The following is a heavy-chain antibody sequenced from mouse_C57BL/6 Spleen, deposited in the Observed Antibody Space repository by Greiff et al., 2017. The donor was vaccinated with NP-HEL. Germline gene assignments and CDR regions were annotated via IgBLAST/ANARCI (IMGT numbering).Heavy chain of an antibody. J-gene: IGHJ4*01. Sequence: VQLQQSGAELVKPGASVKMSCKASGYTFTSYWITWVKQRPGQGLEWIGDIYPGSGSTNYNEKFKSKATLTVDTSSSTAYMQLSSLKSEDSAVYYCARRYGSSLYYAMDYWGQGTSVTVSS. V-gene: IGHV1-55*01. CDR2: IYPGSGST. CDR3: ARRYGSSLYYAMDY. D-gene: IGHD1-1*01. CDR1: GYTFTSYW.